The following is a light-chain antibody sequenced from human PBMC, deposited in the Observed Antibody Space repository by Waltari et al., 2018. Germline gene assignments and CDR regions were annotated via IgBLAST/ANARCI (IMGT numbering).Light chain of an antibody. J-gene: IGLJ2*01. CDR2: GNN. CDR3: QSYDIRLSDSRGV. V-gene: IGLV1-40*01. CDR1: SSNIGAGYD. Sequence: QSVLTQPPSVSGAPGQRVTISCTGSSSNIGAGYDVHWYQQFPGTAPKLLIYGNNDRASGVPDRFSGSKAGTSASLAITGLQAEDEADYYCQSYDIRLSDSRGVFGGGTKLTVL.